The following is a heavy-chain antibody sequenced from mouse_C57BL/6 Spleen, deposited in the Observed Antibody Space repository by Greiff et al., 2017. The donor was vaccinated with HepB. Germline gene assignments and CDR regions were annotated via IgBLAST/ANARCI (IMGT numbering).Heavy chain of an antibody. J-gene: IGHJ2*01. D-gene: IGHD4-1*01. Sequence: VKLQESGAELVMPGASVKLSCKASGYTFTSYWMHWVKQRPGQGLEWIGEIDPSDSYTSYNQKFKGKSTLTVDKSSSTAYMQLSSLTSEDSSVYYCARGGLGLYLVYWGQGTTLTVSS. CDR1: GYTFTSYW. CDR2: IDPSDSYT. CDR3: ARGGLGLYLVY. V-gene: IGHV1-69*01.